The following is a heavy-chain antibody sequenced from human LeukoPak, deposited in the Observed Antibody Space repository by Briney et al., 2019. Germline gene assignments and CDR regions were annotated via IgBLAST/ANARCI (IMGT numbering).Heavy chain of an antibody. CDR2: IYSGGDT. J-gene: IGHJ4*02. CDR1: GFTVSSKF. Sequence: GGSLRLSCAASGFTVSSKFMSWVRQVPGKGLEWVSIIYSGGDTHYADSVKGRFTISRDNSKNTLYLHMNSLRAEDTAVYYCARGGTTVTTFDYWGQGTLDTVSS. V-gene: IGHV3-53*01. D-gene: IGHD4-11*01. CDR3: ARGGTTVTTFDY.